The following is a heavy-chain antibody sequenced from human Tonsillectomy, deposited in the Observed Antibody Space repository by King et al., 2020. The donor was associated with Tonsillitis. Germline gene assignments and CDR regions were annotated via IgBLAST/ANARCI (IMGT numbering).Heavy chain of an antibody. J-gene: IGHJ6*03. V-gene: IGHV3-73*02. CDR2: IRSKANSYAT. Sequence: VQLVESGGGLVQPGGSLKLSCAASGFTFSGSAMHWVRQASGKGLEWVGRIRSKANSYATAYAASVKGRFTISRDDSKNTAYLQMNSLKTEDTAVYYCTSPLAPSYYYYMDVWGKGTPVTVSS. CDR1: GFTFSGSA. CDR3: TSPLAPSYYYYMDV.